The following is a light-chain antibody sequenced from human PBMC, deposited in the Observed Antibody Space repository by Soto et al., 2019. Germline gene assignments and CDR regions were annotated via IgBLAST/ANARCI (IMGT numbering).Light chain of an antibody. CDR1: QSIGSS. Sequence: EMVMTQSPATLSVSPGERATLSCRASQSIGSSLAWYQQKPGQAPRLLLYGASTRATGTPARFSGSGSGTVFTLTISSLQSEDFAVYYCQQYNNWPPMYTFGQGTKLEIK. J-gene: IGKJ2*01. V-gene: IGKV3-15*01. CDR3: QQYNNWPPMYT. CDR2: GAS.